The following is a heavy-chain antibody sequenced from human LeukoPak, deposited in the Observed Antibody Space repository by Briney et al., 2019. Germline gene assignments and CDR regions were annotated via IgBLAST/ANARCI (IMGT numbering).Heavy chain of an antibody. V-gene: IGHV3-48*04. CDR2: ISGTGSTK. D-gene: IGHD5-18*01. CDR3: ARDVQLWLV. J-gene: IGHJ4*02. Sequence: GGSLRLSCAASGFSFSSYTMTWVRQAPGKGLEWISYISGTGSTKYYADSVKGRFTISRDNAKNSLYLQMNSLRAEDTAVYYCARDVQLWLVWGQGTLVTVSS. CDR1: GFSFSSYT.